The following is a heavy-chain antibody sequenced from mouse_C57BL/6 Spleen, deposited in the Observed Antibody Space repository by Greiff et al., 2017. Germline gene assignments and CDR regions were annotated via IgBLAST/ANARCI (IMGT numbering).Heavy chain of an antibody. Sequence: DVMLVESGEGLVKPGGSLKLSCAASGFTFSSYAMSWVRQTPEKRLEWVAYISSGGDYIYYADTVKGRFTISRDNARNTLYLQMSSLKSEDTAMYYCTRDRGGYGTLYDYAMDYWGQGTSVTVSS. CDR1: GFTFSSYA. D-gene: IGHD2-1*01. CDR3: TRDRGGYGTLYDYAMDY. J-gene: IGHJ4*01. V-gene: IGHV5-9-1*02. CDR2: ISSGGDYI.